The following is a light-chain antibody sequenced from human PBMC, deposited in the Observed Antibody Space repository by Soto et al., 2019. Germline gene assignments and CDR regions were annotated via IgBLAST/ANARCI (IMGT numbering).Light chain of an antibody. CDR3: QQYKSYYT. J-gene: IGKJ2*01. CDR1: QSISNL. CDR2: KAS. Sequence: DIQMTQSPSTLSASIGDRVTITCRASQSISNLLAWYQQKPGKPPKVLVYKASSLQSGVPSRFSGGGSATEFTLTISSLQPDDFATYYCQQYKSYYTFGQGTKLEI. V-gene: IGKV1-5*03.